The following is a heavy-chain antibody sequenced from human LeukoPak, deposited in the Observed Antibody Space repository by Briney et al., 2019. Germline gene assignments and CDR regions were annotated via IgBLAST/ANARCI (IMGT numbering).Heavy chain of an antibody. V-gene: IGHV3-15*01. CDR2: IKSKTDGGTT. CDR1: GFTFSNAW. CDR3: TTDPLNYYDSSGYYYTGFDY. J-gene: IGHJ4*02. Sequence: GGSLRLSCAASGFTFSNAWMSWVRQAPGKGLEWVGRIKSKTDGGTTDYAAPVKGRFTISRDDSKNTLYLQMNSLKTEDTAVYYRTTDPLNYYDSSGYYYTGFDYWGQGTLVTVSS. D-gene: IGHD3-22*01.